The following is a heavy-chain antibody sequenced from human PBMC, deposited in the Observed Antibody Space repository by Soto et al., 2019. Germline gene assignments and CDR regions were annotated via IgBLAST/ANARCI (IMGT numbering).Heavy chain of an antibody. CDR1: GYTFTSYG. J-gene: IGHJ6*03. V-gene: IGHV1-18*01. CDR2: ISAYNGNT. D-gene: IGHD3-10*01. CDR3: ARVVRASRASYYYYYYYMDV. Sequence: ASVKVSCKASGYTFTSYGISWVRQAPGQGLEWMGWISAYNGNTNYAQKIQGRVTMTTDTSTSTAYMELRSLRSDDTAVYYCARVVRASRASYYYYYYYMDVWGKGTTVTVSS.